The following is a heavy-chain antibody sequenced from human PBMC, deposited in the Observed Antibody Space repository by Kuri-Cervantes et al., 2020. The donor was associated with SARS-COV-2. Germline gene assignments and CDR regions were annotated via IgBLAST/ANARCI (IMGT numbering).Heavy chain of an antibody. CDR1: GYTFTSYD. CDR2: MNPNSGYT. D-gene: IGHD1-26*01. J-gene: IGHJ4*02. CDR3: ATEWEDY. Sequence: SVKVSCKPSGYTFTSYDITWVRQATGQGLEWMGWMNPNSGYTGYEQKLQGRVTLTRNTSISTAYMELNSLTCEDTAVYYCATEWEDYWGQGTLVTVSS. V-gene: IGHV1-8*03.